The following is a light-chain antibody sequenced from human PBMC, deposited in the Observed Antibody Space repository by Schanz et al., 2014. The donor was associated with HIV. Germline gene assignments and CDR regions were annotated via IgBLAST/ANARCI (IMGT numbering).Light chain of an antibody. CDR2: GVS. J-gene: IGKJ2*01. CDR3: QQYGSSPRT. V-gene: IGKV3-20*01. CDR1: RSVNSN. Sequence: EIVLTQSPGTLSLSPREGATLSCRASRSVNSNLAWYQQKPGQAPGVLIYGVSNRATGIPDRFSGSGSGTDFTLTISRLEPEDIAVYYCQQYGSSPRTFGQGTKLEIK.